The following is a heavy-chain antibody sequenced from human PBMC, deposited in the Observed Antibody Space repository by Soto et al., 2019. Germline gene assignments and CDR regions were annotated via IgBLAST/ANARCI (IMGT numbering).Heavy chain of an antibody. Sequence: EVQLLESGGGSVQPGGSLRLSCAVSGFTFSSYAMSWVRQAPGKGLEWVSTISGSGGSTYYADSVKGRFTISRDNSENTLFLQMNSLRAEDTAVYYCAKSDPNYDFWSGYRWFFDLGGRGTLVTVSS. V-gene: IGHV3-23*01. D-gene: IGHD3-3*01. CDR1: GFTFSSYA. J-gene: IGHJ2*01. CDR3: AKSDPNYDFWSGYRWFFDL. CDR2: ISGSGGST.